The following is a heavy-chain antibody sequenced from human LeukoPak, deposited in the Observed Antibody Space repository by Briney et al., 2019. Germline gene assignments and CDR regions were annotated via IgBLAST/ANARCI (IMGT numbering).Heavy chain of an antibody. D-gene: IGHD5-24*01. J-gene: IGHJ4*02. CDR2: IIPIFGAP. CDR3: ARAWGRWLQSLTGY. V-gene: IGHV1-69*05. CDR1: GGTLSSYT. Sequence: GASVKVSCKASGGTLSSYTISWVRQAPGQGLEWMGGIIPIFGAPNYAQKFQGRVTITTDESTSTAYMELSGLRSEDTAVYYCARAWGRWLQSLTGYWGQGTLVTVSS.